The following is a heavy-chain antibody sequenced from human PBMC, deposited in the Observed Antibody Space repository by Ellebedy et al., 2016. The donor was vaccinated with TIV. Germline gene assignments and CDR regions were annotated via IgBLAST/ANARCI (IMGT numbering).Heavy chain of an antibody. Sequence: ASVKVSCKASGYTFTGNYIHWVRQAPGQGLEWMGWINPGSGGTNFAQKFQDRVTMTRDPSVSTAYMELSRLESDDTAVYHCARVRRASSGMDVWGQGTTVTVS. CDR3: ARVRRASSGMDV. V-gene: IGHV1-2*02. J-gene: IGHJ6*02. CDR1: GYTFTGNY. CDR2: INPGSGGT. D-gene: IGHD6-13*01.